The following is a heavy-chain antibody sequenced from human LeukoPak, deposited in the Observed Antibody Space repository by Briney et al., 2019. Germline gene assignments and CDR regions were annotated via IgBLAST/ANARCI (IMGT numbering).Heavy chain of an antibody. CDR1: GGSISSGGYS. CDR3: ARAQDILTGPSWFDP. CDR2: IYHSGGT. Sequence: SQTLSLTCAVSGGSISSGGYSWSWIRQPPGKGLEWIGYIYHSGGTYYNPSLKSRVTISVDRSKNQFSLKLSSVTAADTAVYYCARAQDILTGPSWFDPWGQGTLVTVSS. V-gene: IGHV4-30-2*01. J-gene: IGHJ5*02. D-gene: IGHD3-9*01.